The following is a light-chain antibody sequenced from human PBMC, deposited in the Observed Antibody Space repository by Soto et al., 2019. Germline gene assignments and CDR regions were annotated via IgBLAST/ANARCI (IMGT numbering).Light chain of an antibody. V-gene: IGKV3-15*01. CDR3: QQSNNWPYT. CDR1: QSVSHN. CDR2: GAS. J-gene: IGKJ2*01. Sequence: EILMTQSPATLSVSPGERATLSCRASQSVSHNLAWYQQKPGQAPRLLFYGASTGATGIPARFSGSGSGTDFTLTISSLQSEDFAVYYCQQSNNWPYTFGQGTKLEIK.